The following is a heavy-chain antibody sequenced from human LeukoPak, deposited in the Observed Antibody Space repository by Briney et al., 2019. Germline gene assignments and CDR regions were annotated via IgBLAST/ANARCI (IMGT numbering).Heavy chain of an antibody. Sequence: GAALTVSCMGSGYTFTSCDITWVRQSAGQGLEGMGWINPNSGSKDFEPKFRGRFTMTTDTSINTAYMELSSLTSGNTVVYFCARISEGSDYYYYIDVCGEGTTVTVSS. D-gene: IGHD3-10*01. CDR2: INPNSGSK. V-gene: IGHV1-8*01. J-gene: IGHJ6*03. CDR1: GYTFTSCD. CDR3: ARISEGSDYYYYIDV.